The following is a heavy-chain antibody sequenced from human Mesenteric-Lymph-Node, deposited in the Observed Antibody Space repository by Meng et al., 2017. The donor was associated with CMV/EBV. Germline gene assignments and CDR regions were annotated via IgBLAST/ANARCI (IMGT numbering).Heavy chain of an antibody. V-gene: IGHV4-38-2*01. D-gene: IGHD5-12*01. CDR1: IGTGYG. Sequence: IGTGYGGGWSREHPGKGREWIGFILDSGDTYYSASRASRVTVSADTSMNQFSLRLTAVTASDTAVYYCARRLRRGYTGYDSVRGFDSWGRGTLVTVSS. CDR2: ILDSGDT. J-gene: IGHJ4*01. CDR3: ARRLRRGYTGYDSVRGFDS.